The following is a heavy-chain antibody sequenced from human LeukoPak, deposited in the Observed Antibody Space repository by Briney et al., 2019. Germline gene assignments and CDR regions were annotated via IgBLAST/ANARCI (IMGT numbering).Heavy chain of an antibody. CDR1: GYTFIDYY. Sequence: ASVKISCKTSGYTFIDYYMHWVRQAPGQGLEWVGWVNPVSGRTSITQKFRDKITLTRDTSITTFYMEVTWLTSDDTAIYYCARADRLDGSPYLIGPWGQGTLVTVSS. D-gene: IGHD1-26*01. CDR2: VNPVSGRT. CDR3: ARADRLDGSPYLIGP. V-gene: IGHV1-2*02. J-gene: IGHJ5*02.